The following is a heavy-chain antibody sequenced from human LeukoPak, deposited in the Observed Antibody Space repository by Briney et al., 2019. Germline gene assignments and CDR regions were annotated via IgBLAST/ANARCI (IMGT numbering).Heavy chain of an antibody. Sequence: ASVTVSCKASGYTFTSYYMHWVRQAPGQGLEWMGIINPSGGSTSYAQKFQGRVTMTRDTSTSTVCMELSSLRSEDTAVYYCARDSGIVVVPAAPPGDYWGPGTLGTVPS. D-gene: IGHD2-2*01. CDR1: GYTFTSYY. CDR3: ARDSGIVVVPAAPPGDY. CDR2: INPSGGST. J-gene: IGHJ4*02. V-gene: IGHV1-46*01.